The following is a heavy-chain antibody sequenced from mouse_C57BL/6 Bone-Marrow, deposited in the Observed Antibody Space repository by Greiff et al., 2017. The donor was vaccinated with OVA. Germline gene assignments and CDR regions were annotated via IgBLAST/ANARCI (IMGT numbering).Heavy chain of an antibody. CDR2: INPNYGTT. D-gene: IGHD1-1*01. CDR1: GYSFTDYN. J-gene: IGHJ1*03. Sequence: VHVKQSVPELVKPGASVKISCKASGYSFTDYNMNWVKQSNGKSLEWIGVINPNYGTTSYNQKFKGKATLTVDQSSSTAYMQLNSLTSEDSAVYYCAFYYGSSYRYFDVWGTGTTVTVSS. V-gene: IGHV1-39*01. CDR3: AFYYGSSYRYFDV.